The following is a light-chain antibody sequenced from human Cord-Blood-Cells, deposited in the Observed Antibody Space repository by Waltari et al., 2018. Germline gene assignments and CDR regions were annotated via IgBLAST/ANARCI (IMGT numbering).Light chain of an antibody. CDR2: DVS. CDR3: SSYTSSSTLDVV. V-gene: IGLV2-14*01. J-gene: IGLJ2*01. Sequence: QSALTQPASVSGSPGQSITISCTGTSSDVGGYNYVPWYQQHPGKAPKLMIYDVSNRPSGVSNRFSGSKSGNTASLTISGLQAEDEADYYCSSYTSSSTLDVVFGGGTKLTAL. CDR1: SSDVGGYNY.